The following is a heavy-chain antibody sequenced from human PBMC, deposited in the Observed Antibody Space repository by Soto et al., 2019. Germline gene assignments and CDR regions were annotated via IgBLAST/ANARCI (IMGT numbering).Heavy chain of an antibody. CDR1: GGTFSSYA. D-gene: IGHD3-22*01. CDR3: ARVLHYYDSSGYYYFDY. Sequence: QVQLVQSGAEVKKPGSSVKVSCKASGGTFSSYAISWVRQAPGQGLEWMGGIIPIFGTANYAQKFQGRVTITADESTSTAYMELSSLRSEDTAVYYCARVLHYYDSSGYYYFDYWGQGTLVTVSS. CDR2: IIPIFGTA. J-gene: IGHJ4*02. V-gene: IGHV1-69*01.